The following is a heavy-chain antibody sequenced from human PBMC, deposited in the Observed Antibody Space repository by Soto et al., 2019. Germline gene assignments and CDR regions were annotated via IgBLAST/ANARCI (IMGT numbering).Heavy chain of an antibody. Sequence: QMQLVQSGGGVVQPGGSLRLSCAASGFTFNYYPMHWVRQAPGKGLEWVAVVSFDGSNKYYADSVKGRFTISKDNSTNTLYLQMNSLRREDTAVYYSARLPGPLVAVLYIYPLDGREAMSDVDVWGQGTTVTVSS. CDR1: GFTFNYYP. CDR2: VSFDGSNK. J-gene: IGHJ6*02. D-gene: IGHD6-19*01. CDR3: ARLPGPLVAVLYIYPLDGREAMSDVDV. V-gene: IGHV3-30-3*01.